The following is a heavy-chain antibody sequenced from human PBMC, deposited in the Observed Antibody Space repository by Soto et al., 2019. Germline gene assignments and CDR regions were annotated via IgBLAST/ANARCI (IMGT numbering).Heavy chain of an antibody. V-gene: IGHV1-18*01. CDR1: GYTFTSYG. D-gene: IGHD5-12*01. J-gene: IGHJ6*03. CDR2: ISAYNGNT. Sequence: GASVKVSCKASGYTFTSYGISWVRQAPGQGLEWMGWISAYNGNTNYAQKLQGRVTMTTDTSTSTAYMELRSLRSDDTAVYYCAGARGYSGYDPTYYYYMDVWGKGTTVTVSS. CDR3: AGARGYSGYDPTYYYYMDV.